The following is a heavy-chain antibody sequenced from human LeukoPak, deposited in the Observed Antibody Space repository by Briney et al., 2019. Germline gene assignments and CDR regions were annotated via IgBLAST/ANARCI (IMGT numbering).Heavy chain of an antibody. CDR1: GFTFSSHW. CDR3: ARVGPRYYFDY. J-gene: IGHJ4*02. CDR2: IKQDGSEK. Sequence: GGSLRLSCAASGFTFSSHWMSWVRQAPGKGLEWVANIKQDGSEKYYVDSVKGRFTISRDNAKNSLYLQMNSLRAEDTAVYYCARVGPRYYFDYWGQGTLVTVSS. V-gene: IGHV3-7*01.